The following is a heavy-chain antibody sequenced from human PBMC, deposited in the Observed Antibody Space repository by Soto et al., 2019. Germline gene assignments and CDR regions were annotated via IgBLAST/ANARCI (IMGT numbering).Heavy chain of an antibody. J-gene: IGHJ4*02. CDR2: IYWDDDK. D-gene: IGHD5-12*01. Sequence: QITLKESGPTLVKPTQTLTLTCTLSGSSLNTSGVGVGWIRQPPGRALEWLTVIYWDDDKRYNPSLKSRLTIAKDTSKNQVVLTLTNMDPVDTATYYCTHRSVRPYNGYVWGQGTLVTVSS. CDR3: THRSVRPYNGYV. CDR1: GSSLNTSGVG. V-gene: IGHV2-5*02.